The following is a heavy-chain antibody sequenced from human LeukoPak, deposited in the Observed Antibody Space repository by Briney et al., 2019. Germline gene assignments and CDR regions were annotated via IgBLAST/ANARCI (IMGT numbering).Heavy chain of an antibody. CDR1: GFTFDDYA. CDR2: ISWNSGSI. J-gene: IGHJ4*02. D-gene: IGHD5-18*01. V-gene: IGHV3-9*03. Sequence: PGRSLRLSCAASGFTFDDYAMHWGRQAPGKGLEWVAGISWNSGSIVYADSVKGGFTIYRDNAKRTLYLQMNRLRADDMALYYCTRASGYSSGAVDYWGQGTLVTVSS. CDR3: TRASGYSSGAVDY.